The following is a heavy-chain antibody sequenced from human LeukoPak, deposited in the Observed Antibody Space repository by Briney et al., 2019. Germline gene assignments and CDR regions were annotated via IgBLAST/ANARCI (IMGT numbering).Heavy chain of an antibody. CDR2: IYASGTT. J-gene: IGHJ4*02. Sequence: SETLSLTCSVSVGSIISYYWSCIRHPPGKGLEWIGYIYASGTTTYNPALRSRVTISLDTSKNQLSLKLTSVTAADTAVYYCARLQSGLGYFDSWGQGILVTVSS. V-gene: IGHV4-4*09. CDR3: ARLQSGLGYFDS. CDR1: VGSIISYY.